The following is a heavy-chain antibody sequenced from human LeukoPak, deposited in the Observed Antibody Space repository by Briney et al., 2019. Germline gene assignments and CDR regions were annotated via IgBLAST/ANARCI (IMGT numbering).Heavy chain of an antibody. CDR1: GFTFSSYA. D-gene: IGHD1-26*01. V-gene: IGHV3-30-3*01. CDR2: ISYDGSNK. Sequence: PGGSLRLSCAASGFTFSSYAMHWVRQAPGKGLEWVAVISYDGSNKYYADFVKGRFTISRDNSKNTLYLQMNSLRAEDTAVYYCARDGGNFDYWGQGTLVTVSS. J-gene: IGHJ4*02. CDR3: ARDGGNFDY.